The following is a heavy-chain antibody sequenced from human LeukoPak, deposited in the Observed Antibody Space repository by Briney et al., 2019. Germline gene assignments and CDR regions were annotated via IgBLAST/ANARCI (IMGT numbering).Heavy chain of an antibody. Sequence: GGSLRLSCAASGFTFSSYAMSWVRQAPGKGLEWVSAISGSGGSTYYADSVKGRFTISRDNSKNTLYLQMNSLRAEDTAVYYCAKGSDCGGDSYLEGYFDYWGQGTLVTVSS. CDR1: GFTFSSYA. V-gene: IGHV3-23*01. CDR3: AKGSDCGGDSYLEGYFDY. CDR2: ISGSGGST. D-gene: IGHD2-21*02. J-gene: IGHJ4*02.